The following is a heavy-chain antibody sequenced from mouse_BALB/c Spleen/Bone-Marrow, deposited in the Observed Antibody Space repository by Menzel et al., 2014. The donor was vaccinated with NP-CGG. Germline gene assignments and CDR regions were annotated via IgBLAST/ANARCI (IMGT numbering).Heavy chain of an antibody. CDR2: IYPSDSYT. CDR1: GYTFTSYW. J-gene: IGHJ4*01. CDR3: TRAGNYGNYDAMDY. D-gene: IGHD2-1*01. Sequence: VQLVESGAELVRPGASVKLSCKASGYTFTSYWLNWVKQRPGQGLEWIGNIYPSDSYTNYNQKFKDKATLTVDKSSSTAYMQLSSPTSEDSAVYFCTRAGNYGNYDAMDYWGQGTSVTVSS. V-gene: IGHV1-69*02.